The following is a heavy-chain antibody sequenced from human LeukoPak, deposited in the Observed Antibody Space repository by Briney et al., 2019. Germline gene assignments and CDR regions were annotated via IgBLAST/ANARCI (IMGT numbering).Heavy chain of an antibody. J-gene: IGHJ3*02. CDR3: ARAALRFFPEGAFDI. V-gene: IGHV4-30-2*01. CDR2: IYHSGST. Sequence: SETLSLTCTVSGGSISSGGYYWSWIRQPPGKGLEWIGYIYHSGSTYYNPSLKSRVTISVDRSKNQFSLKLSSVTAADTAVYYCARAALRFFPEGAFDIWGQGTMVTVSS. CDR1: GGSISSGGYY. D-gene: IGHD3-3*01.